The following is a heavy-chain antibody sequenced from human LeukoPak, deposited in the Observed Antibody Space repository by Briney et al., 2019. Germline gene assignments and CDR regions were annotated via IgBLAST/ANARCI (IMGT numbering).Heavy chain of an antibody. CDR3: ARDQGYIDY. Sequence: SETLSLTCTVSGGSISSHYWSWIRQPPGKGLEWIGYIYYSGSTNYNPPLKSRVTISVDTSKNQFSLKLSSVTAADTAVYYCARDQGYIDYWGQGTLVTVSS. CDR2: IYYSGST. J-gene: IGHJ4*02. CDR1: GGSISSHY. V-gene: IGHV4-59*11. D-gene: IGHD6-13*01.